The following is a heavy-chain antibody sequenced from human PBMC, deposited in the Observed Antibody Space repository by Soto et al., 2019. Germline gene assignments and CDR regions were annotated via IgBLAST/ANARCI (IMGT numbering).Heavy chain of an antibody. CDR3: ARGCSGSCWFNY. Sequence: EVQLVESGGGLVQPGGSLRLSCAASGFTFSNYNMNWVRQAPGKGLEWVSFISSSSSPIYYAESVKGRFTISRDNARNSLYLQMNSLRADDTAVYYCARGCSGSCWFNYWGQGTLVTVSS. CDR2: ISSSSSPI. D-gene: IGHD2-15*01. J-gene: IGHJ4*02. V-gene: IGHV3-48*01. CDR1: GFTFSNYN.